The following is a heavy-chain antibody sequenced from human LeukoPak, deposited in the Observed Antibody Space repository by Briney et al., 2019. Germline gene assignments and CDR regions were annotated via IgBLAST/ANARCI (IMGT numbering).Heavy chain of an antibody. Sequence: GGSLRLSCAASGFTFSSNSVNWVRQAPGKGLEWVSSISSSSSYIYYADSVKGRFTISRDNAKNSLYLQMNSLRAEDTAVYYCASQLMVADYWGQGTLVTVSS. CDR1: GFTFSSNS. J-gene: IGHJ4*02. V-gene: IGHV3-21*01. CDR2: ISSSSSYI. CDR3: ASQLMVADY. D-gene: IGHD2-8*01.